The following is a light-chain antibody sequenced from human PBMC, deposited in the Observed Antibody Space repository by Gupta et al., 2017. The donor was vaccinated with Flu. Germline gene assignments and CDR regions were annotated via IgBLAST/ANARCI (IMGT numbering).Light chain of an antibody. CDR1: QSIGNS. CDR2: RAS. Sequence: TQSPSTLSASVGDRVTITCRASQSIGNSLAGYQHKPGQAPNLLIYRASTLQTGVPSRFSGSGSGTDFTLTISSLQPDDFATYYGQQLWTFGQGTRVEV. V-gene: IGKV1-5*03. J-gene: IGKJ1*01. CDR3: QQLWT.